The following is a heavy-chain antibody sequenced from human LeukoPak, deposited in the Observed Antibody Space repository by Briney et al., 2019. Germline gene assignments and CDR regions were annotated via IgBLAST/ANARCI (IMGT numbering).Heavy chain of an antibody. CDR2: ISGSGGST. D-gene: IGHD6-19*01. J-gene: IGHJ4*02. Sequence: GGSLRLSCAASGFTFSSYAMSWVRQAPGKGLEWVSSISGSGGSTYYADSVKGRFTISRDNSKNTLYLQMNSLRAEDTAVYYCAKGYSSGWYFFDYWGQGTLVTVSS. CDR1: GFTFSSYA. V-gene: IGHV3-23*01. CDR3: AKGYSSGWYFFDY.